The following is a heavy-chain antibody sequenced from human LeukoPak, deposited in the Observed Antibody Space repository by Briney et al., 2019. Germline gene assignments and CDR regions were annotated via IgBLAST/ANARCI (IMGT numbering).Heavy chain of an antibody. V-gene: IGHV1-24*01. CDR3: ATVGIVATILWSSWFDP. CDR1: GYTPTELS. CDR2: FDPEDGET. Sequence: ASVKVSCKVSGYTPTELSTHCVRQAPGKGLEWMGRFDPEDGETIYAQKFQARVTMAADTSTDTAYMGLSSLRSEDTAVYYCATVGIVATILWSSWFDPWGQGTLVTVSS. J-gene: IGHJ5*02. D-gene: IGHD5-12*01.